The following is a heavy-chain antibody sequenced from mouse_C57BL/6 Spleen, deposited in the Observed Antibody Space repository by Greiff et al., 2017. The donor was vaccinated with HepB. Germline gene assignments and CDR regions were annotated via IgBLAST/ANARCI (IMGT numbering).Heavy chain of an antibody. D-gene: IGHD2-12*01. CDR1: GFTFSSYA. V-gene: IGHV5-4*01. CDR2: ISDGGSYT. CDR3: ARDRDYTPVAY. J-gene: IGHJ3*01. Sequence: EVMLVESGGGLVKPGGSLKLSCAASGFTFSSYAMSWVRQTPEKRLEWVATISDGGSYTYYPDNVTGRFTISRDNAKNNLYLQMSHLKSEDTAMYYCARDRDYTPVAYWGQGTLVTVSA.